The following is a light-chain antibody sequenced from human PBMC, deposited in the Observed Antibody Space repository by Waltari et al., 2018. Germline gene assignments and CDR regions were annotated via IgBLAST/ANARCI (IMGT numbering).Light chain of an antibody. CDR1: QSVSSN. J-gene: IGKJ1*01. V-gene: IGKV3-15*01. CDR2: GAS. CDR3: QQYNNWPPWT. Sequence: EIVMTQSPDTLSVSPGERATLSCRASQSVSSNVAWYQQKPGQAPRLLIYGASTRATGIPARFSGSGSGTECTLTISSLQSEDFAVYYCQQYNNWPPWTFGQGTKVEIK.